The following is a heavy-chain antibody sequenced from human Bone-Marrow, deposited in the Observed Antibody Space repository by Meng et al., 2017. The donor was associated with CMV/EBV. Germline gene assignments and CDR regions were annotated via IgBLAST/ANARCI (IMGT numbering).Heavy chain of an antibody. Sequence: GESLKISCAASGFSFNNYGMHWVRQAPGKGLEWVAFIRYDGSNRYYADSVKGRFTISRDNSKNTLYLQMNSLRAEDTAVYYCAKDGALYYYDSSGYYGSGVSFDYWGQGTLVTVSS. V-gene: IGHV3-30*02. CDR1: GFSFNNYG. J-gene: IGHJ4*02. CDR3: AKDGALYYYDSSGYYGSGVSFDY. CDR2: IRYDGSNR. D-gene: IGHD3-22*01.